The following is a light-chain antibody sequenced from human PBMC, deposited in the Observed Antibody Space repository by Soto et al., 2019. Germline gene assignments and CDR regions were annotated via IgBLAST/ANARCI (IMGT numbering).Light chain of an antibody. CDR2: AAS. CDR1: QGISTY. V-gene: IGKV1-9*01. J-gene: IGKJ1*01. CDR3: QQLLTYPQT. Sequence: DIQLTHSPSFLSASVGDRVAITGRASQGISTYLAWYQQKPGKAPKLLIYAASTLQSGVPSRFSGSGSGTEFALAISSLQPEDFATYYCQQLLTYPQTFGQGTKVDIK.